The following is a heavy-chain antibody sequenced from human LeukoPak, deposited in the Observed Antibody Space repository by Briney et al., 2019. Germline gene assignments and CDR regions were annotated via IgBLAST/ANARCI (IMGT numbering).Heavy chain of an antibody. D-gene: IGHD3-22*01. V-gene: IGHV5-51*01. CDR1: GYSFTNYW. CDR3: ARRSYYDSGGYYYDF. J-gene: IGHJ4*02. Sequence: GEPLKISCKGSGYSFTNYWIGWVRQMPGKGLEWMGIIYPDDSDTRYSPSFQGQVTISADKSISTAYLQWSSLKASDTAMYYCARRSYYDSGGYYYDFWGQGTLVTVSS. CDR2: IYPDDSDT.